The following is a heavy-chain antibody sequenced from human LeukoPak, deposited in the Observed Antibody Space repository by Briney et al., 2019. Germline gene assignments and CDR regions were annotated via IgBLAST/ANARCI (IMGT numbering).Heavy chain of an antibody. D-gene: IGHD3-22*01. CDR2: ISSSGSTI. Sequence: GGSLRLSCAASGFTFSSYEMNWVRQAPGKGLEWVSYISSSGSTINYADSVKGRFTISRDNAKNSLYLQMNSLRAEDTAVYYYARIGIMIVVVNGMDVWGQGTTVTVSS. J-gene: IGHJ6*02. CDR3: ARIGIMIVVVNGMDV. CDR1: GFTFSSYE. V-gene: IGHV3-48*03.